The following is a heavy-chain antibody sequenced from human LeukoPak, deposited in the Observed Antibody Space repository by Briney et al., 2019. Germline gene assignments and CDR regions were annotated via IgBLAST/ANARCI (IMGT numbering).Heavy chain of an antibody. J-gene: IGHJ6*03. CDR2: ISGSGGST. Sequence: GGSLRLSCAASGFTFSSYAMSWVRQAPGKGLEWVSAISGSGGSTYYADSVKGRFTISRDISKNTLYLQMNSLRAEDTAVYYCAASLVVPHYYYYMDVWGKGTTVTVSS. CDR3: AASLVVPHYYYYMDV. V-gene: IGHV3-23*01. CDR1: GFTFSSYA. D-gene: IGHD3-22*01.